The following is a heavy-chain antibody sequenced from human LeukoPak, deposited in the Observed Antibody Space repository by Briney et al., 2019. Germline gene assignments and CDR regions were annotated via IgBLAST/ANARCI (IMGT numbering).Heavy chain of an antibody. V-gene: IGHV3-23*01. CDR2: ISGSGSST. J-gene: IGHJ6*02. Sequence: GGSLRLSCAASGFTFSSYAMSWVRQAPGKGLEWVSAISGSGSSTYYADSVKGRFTISRDNSKNPLYLQMNSLRAEDTAVYYCAKDRAAAAYYYYYYGMDVWGQGTTVTVSS. CDR3: AKDRAAAAYYYYYYGMDV. D-gene: IGHD6-13*01. CDR1: GFTFSSYA.